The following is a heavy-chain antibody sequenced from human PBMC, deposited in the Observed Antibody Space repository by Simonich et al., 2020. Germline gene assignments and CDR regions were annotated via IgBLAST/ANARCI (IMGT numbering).Heavy chain of an antibody. CDR1: GFTFSSYE. CDR3: AREKWLRFAFDI. V-gene: IGHV3-48*03. CDR2: ISSSGSTI. Sequence: PGGSLRLSCAASGFTFSSYEMNWVRQAPGNGLEWVSYISSSGSTIYYADSVKGRFTISRDNAKNSLYLQMNSLRAEDTAVYYCAREKWLRFAFDIWGQGTMVTVSS. D-gene: IGHD5-12*01. J-gene: IGHJ3*02.